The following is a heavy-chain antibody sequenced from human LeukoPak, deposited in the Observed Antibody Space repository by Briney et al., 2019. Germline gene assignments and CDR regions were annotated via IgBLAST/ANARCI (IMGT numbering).Heavy chain of an antibody. CDR2: IDNSGST. Sequence: PSETLSLTCTVSGGSISSSSYNWGWIRQPPGKGLEWIGSIDNSGSTYYNPSLKSRVTISVDTSKDHLSLKLSSVTAADTAVYYCARPPGIAAAWFVPWGQGTLVSVSS. V-gene: IGHV4-39*02. D-gene: IGHD6-13*01. J-gene: IGHJ5*02. CDR3: ARPPGIAAAWFVP. CDR1: GGSISSSSYN.